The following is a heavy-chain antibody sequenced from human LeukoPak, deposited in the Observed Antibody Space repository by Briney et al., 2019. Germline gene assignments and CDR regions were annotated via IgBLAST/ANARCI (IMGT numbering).Heavy chain of an antibody. Sequence: PSETLSLTCTVSGGSISSGGYYWSWIRQHPGKGLEWIGYIYYSGSTYYNPSLKSRVTISVDTSKNQFSLKLSSVTAADTAVYYCARVVGNSAAFDIWGQGTMVTVSS. CDR3: ARVVGNSAAFDI. V-gene: IGHV4-31*03. D-gene: IGHD4-23*01. CDR2: IYYSGST. CDR1: GGSISSGGYY. J-gene: IGHJ3*02.